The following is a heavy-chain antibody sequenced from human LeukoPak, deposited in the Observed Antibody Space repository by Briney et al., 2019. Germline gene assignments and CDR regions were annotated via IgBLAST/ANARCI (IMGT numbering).Heavy chain of an antibody. Sequence: PGGTLRLSCKASGFILGDYYMNWIRQAPGKGLECLSYISSGTINHSNYADSVKGRFTISRDNARNSLYLQMNSLRGEDTAVYYCARTQLDLDGFDIWGQGTTVTVSS. CDR2: ISSGTINHS. CDR3: ARTQLDLDGFDI. V-gene: IGHV3-11*06. CDR1: GFILGDYY. J-gene: IGHJ3*02. D-gene: IGHD1-1*01.